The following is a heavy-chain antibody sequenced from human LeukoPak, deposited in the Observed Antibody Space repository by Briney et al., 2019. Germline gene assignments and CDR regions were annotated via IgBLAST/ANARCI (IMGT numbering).Heavy chain of an antibody. CDR2: INGSGGGT. CDR1: GFTFSSYA. CDR3: ARDSAVGSTVD. Sequence: GESLRLSCAASGFTFSSYAMSWVRQAPGKGLEWVSFINGSGGGTYYADFVKGRFTISRDNSKNTVYLQMNSLRAEDTAVYYCARDSAVGSTVDWGQGTLVIVSA. V-gene: IGHV3-23*01. J-gene: IGHJ4*02. D-gene: IGHD3-10*01.